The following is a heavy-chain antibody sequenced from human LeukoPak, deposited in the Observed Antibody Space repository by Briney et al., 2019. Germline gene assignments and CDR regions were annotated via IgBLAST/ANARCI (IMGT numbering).Heavy chain of an antibody. CDR3: AKYSDTAMVTAFDY. CDR1: GFTFSTYA. Sequence: GGSLRLSCAASGFTFSTYAMSWVRQAPGKGPEWVSAISGSGGSTYYADSVRGRFTISRDNSKNTLYLQMNSLRAEDTAVYYCAKYSDTAMVTAFDYWGQGTLVTVSS. CDR2: ISGSGGST. J-gene: IGHJ4*02. D-gene: IGHD5-18*01. V-gene: IGHV3-23*01.